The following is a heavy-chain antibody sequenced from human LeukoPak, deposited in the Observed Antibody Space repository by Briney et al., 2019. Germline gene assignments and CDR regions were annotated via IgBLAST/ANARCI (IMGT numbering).Heavy chain of an antibody. CDR2: ISGSGGST. Sequence: GGSLRLSCAASGFTFSSYAMSWVRQAPGEGLEWVSAISGSGGSTYYADSVKGRFTISRDNSKNTLYLQMNSLRAEDTAVYYCAKDRRYSGYDYPSDVFDYWGQGTLVTVSS. CDR3: AKDRRYSGYDYPSDVFDY. J-gene: IGHJ4*02. D-gene: IGHD5-12*01. V-gene: IGHV3-23*01. CDR1: GFTFSSYA.